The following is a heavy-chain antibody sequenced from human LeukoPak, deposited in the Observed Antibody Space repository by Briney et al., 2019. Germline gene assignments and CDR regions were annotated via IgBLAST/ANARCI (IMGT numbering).Heavy chain of an antibody. CDR1: GFPFSSFE. CDR2: VSSSASTI. Sequence: GGSLRLSCAASGFPFSSFEMNWVPQAPGEGLEGVSYVSSSASTIYYAESVKGRFTISRDNAKNSLFLQMNSLRAEDTAVYYCARKVLSGSRYFDYWGQGALVTVSS. V-gene: IGHV3-48*03. J-gene: IGHJ4*02. D-gene: IGHD1-26*01. CDR3: ARKVLSGSRYFDY.